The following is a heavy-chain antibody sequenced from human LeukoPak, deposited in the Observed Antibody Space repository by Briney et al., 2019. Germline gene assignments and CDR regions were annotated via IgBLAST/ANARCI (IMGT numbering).Heavy chain of an antibody. CDR3: AKDLWYSSSWPSPW. Sequence: GGSLRLSCAASGFTVSSNYMSWVRQAPGKGLEWVSVIYSGGSTYYADSVKGRFTISRDNSKNTLYLQMNSLRAEDTAVYYCAKDLWYSSSWPSPWWGQGTLVTVSS. J-gene: IGHJ4*02. V-gene: IGHV3-53*05. CDR1: GFTVSSNY. CDR2: IYSGGST. D-gene: IGHD6-13*01.